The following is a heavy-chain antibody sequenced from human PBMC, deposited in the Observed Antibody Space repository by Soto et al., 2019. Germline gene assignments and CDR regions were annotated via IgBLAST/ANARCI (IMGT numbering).Heavy chain of an antibody. CDR1: DFTFSSYA. J-gene: IGHJ4*02. CDR3: AERDYYDSSGYYSYYYFDH. Sequence: EVQLLESGGGLVQPGGSLRLSCAASDFTFSSYAMSWVRQPPGKGLELVSGISGSARSTYYADSVKGRFTISRDNSKTTLDLQMASLIAEDTAIYYCAERDYYDSSGYYSYYYFDHWGQGTLVTVSS. D-gene: IGHD3-22*01. CDR2: ISGSARST. V-gene: IGHV3-23*01.